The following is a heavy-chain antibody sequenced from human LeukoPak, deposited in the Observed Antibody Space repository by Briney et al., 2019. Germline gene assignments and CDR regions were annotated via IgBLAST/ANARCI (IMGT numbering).Heavy chain of an antibody. Sequence: SETLSLTCTVSGGSISSSSYYWGWIRQPPGKGLEWIGSIYYSGSTYDNPSLKSRVTISVDTSKNQFSLKLRSAATAATAAYYCATRKGVYYFDYWGQGTLVTVSS. J-gene: IGHJ4*02. CDR3: ATRKGVYYFDY. CDR2: IYYSGST. CDR1: GGSISSSSYY. D-gene: IGHD1-14*01. V-gene: IGHV4-39*01.